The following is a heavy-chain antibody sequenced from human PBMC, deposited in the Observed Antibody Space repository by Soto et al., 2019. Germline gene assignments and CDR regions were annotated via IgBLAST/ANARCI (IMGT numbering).Heavy chain of an antibody. J-gene: IGHJ4*02. CDR1: GFTFSSYW. D-gene: IGHD2-2*01. CDR3: ARIPGYCSSTSCYYPFDY. V-gene: IGHV3-7*05. Sequence: PGGSLRLSCAASGFTFSSYWMSWVRQAPGKGLEWVANIKQDGSEKYYVDSVKGRFTISRDNAKNSLYLQMNSLRAEDTAVYYCARIPGYCSSTSCYYPFDYWGQGTLVTVSS. CDR2: IKQDGSEK.